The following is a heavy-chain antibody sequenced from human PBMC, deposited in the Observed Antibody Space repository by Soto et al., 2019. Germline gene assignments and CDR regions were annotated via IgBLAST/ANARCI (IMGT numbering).Heavy chain of an antibody. CDR1: GYTFTSYA. CDR2: INAGNGST. Sequence: ASVKVSCKASGYTFTSYAMHWVRQAPGQRLEWMGWINAGNGSTKYSQKFQGRVTITRDTSASTAYMELSSLGSEDTAVYYCARDLLSVTTSMDVWGKGTTVTVSS. J-gene: IGHJ6*04. V-gene: IGHV1-3*01. CDR3: ARDLLSVTTSMDV. D-gene: IGHD4-17*01.